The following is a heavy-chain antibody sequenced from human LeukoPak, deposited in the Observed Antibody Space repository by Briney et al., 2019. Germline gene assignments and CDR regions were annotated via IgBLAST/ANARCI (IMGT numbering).Heavy chain of an antibody. V-gene: IGHV3-21*01. CDR1: GFTFSSYS. J-gene: IGHJ6*03. CDR2: ISSSSSYI. CDR3: ARLAFEAGTDYYYYYMDV. D-gene: IGHD6-13*01. Sequence: GGSLRLSCAASGFTFSSYSMNWVRQAPGKGLEWVSSISSSSSYIYYADSVKGRFTISRDNAKNSLYLQMNSLRAEDTAVYYCARLAFEAGTDYYYYYMDVWGKGTTVTVSS.